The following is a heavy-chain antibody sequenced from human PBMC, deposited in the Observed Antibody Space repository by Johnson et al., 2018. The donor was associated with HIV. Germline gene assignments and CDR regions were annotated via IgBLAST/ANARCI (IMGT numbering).Heavy chain of an antibody. Sequence: EVQLVESGGDLIQPGGSLRLSCAASGFTFTNYWMSWVRQVPGKGLEWMANINQDGSEKYYVDSVKGRFTISRDNSNNTLYLHMNSLRPDDTGVYYCAKDKFMFLDNPVDAFDVWGQGTMVTFSS. D-gene: IGHD3/OR15-3a*01. V-gene: IGHV3-7*01. CDR2: INQDGSEK. CDR3: AKDKFMFLDNPVDAFDV. J-gene: IGHJ3*01. CDR1: GFTFTNYW.